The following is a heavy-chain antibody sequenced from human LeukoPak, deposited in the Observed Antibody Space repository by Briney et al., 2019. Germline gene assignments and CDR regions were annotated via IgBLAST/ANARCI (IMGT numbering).Heavy chain of an antibody. CDR1: GYTFTSYD. V-gene: IGHV1-8*01. CDR2: MNPNSGNT. CDR3: ARGHCSSTSRLYNWFDP. J-gene: IGHJ5*02. Sequence: ASVKVSCKASGYTFTSYDINWVRQATGQGLEWMGWMNPNSGNTGYAQKFQGRVTMTRNTSISTAYMELSSLRSEDTAVYYCARGHCSSTSRLYNWFDPWGQGTLVTVSS. D-gene: IGHD2-2*01.